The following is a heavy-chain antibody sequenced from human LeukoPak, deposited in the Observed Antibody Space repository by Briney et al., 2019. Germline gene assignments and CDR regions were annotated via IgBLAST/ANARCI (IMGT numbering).Heavy chain of an antibody. CDR1: GFTFSSYA. D-gene: IGHD1-26*01. V-gene: IGHV3-30-3*01. CDR3: ARDRVGATDYFDY. Sequence: GGSLRLSCAASGFTFSSYAMHWARQAPGKGLEWVAVISYDGSNKYYADSVKGRFTISRDNSKNTLYLQMNSLRAEDTAVYYCARDRVGATDYFDYWGQGALVTVSS. CDR2: ISYDGSNK. J-gene: IGHJ4*02.